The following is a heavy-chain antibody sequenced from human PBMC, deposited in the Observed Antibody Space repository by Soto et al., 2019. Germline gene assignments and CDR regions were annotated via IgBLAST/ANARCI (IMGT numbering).Heavy chain of an antibody. J-gene: IGHJ5*02. D-gene: IGHD6-6*01. CDR3: ARDPTAARQPHWFDP. Sequence: QVQLVQSGAEVKKPGASVRVSCQASGYTFTSYGISWVRQAPGQGLEWMGWISAYYGNTNYAQKLQGRVTMTTDTSTSTAYLELSSLRSDDTAVYNCARDPTAARQPHWFDPWGQGTLVTVSA. CDR2: ISAYYGNT. CDR1: GYTFTSYG. V-gene: IGHV1-18*01.